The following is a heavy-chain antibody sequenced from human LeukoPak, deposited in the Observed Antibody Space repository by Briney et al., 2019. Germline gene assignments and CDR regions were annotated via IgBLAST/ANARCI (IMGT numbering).Heavy chain of an antibody. V-gene: IGHV4-59*01. CDR3: ARGQTAMGHSYYYYYMDV. CDR2: ISDTGST. D-gene: IGHD5-18*01. CDR1: GGSITSYY. J-gene: IGHJ6*03. Sequence: SETLSLTCSVSGGSITSYYWSWIRQPPGRGLEWIGYISDTGSTNQNTSLKSRVTISVDTSKNQFSLKLSSVTAADTAVYYCARGQTAMGHSYYYYYMDVWGKGTTVTVSS.